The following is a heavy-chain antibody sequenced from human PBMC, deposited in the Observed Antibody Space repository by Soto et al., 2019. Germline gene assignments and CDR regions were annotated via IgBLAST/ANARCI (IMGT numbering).Heavy chain of an antibody. CDR3: VHRGPVDETGMGFDF. CDR2: VYWDDDK. CDR1: GFSLNSRGVG. V-gene: IGHV2-5*02. Sequence: QITLRESGPALVKPTQTLTLTCTFSGFSLNSRGVGVGWVRQPPGKALEWLAIVYWDDDKRYRPSLRSRLSRRKDTPKNQVALTLTNTDPVDTATYYCVHRGPVDETGMGFDFWGQGSLVTVSS. J-gene: IGHJ4*02. D-gene: IGHD3-9*01.